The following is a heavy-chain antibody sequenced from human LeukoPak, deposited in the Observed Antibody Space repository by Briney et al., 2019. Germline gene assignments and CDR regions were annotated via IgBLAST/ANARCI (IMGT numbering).Heavy chain of an antibody. V-gene: IGHV1-69*04. Sequence: GASVKVSCKASGGTFSSYAISWVRQAPGQGLEWMGRIIPILGIANYAQKFQGRVTNTADKSTSTAYMELSSLRSEDTAVYYCARDGVTINGMDVWGQGTAVTVSS. CDR1: GGTFSSYA. D-gene: IGHD3-10*01. CDR3: ARDGVTINGMDV. CDR2: IIPILGIA. J-gene: IGHJ6*02.